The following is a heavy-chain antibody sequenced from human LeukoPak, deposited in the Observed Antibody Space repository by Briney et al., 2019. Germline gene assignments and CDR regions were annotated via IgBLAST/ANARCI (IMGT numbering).Heavy chain of an antibody. J-gene: IGHJ5*02. CDR1: GFTFSTYW. CDR2: INTDGSST. V-gene: IGHV3-74*01. CDR3: ARGKYCSSTSCPRGWFDP. D-gene: IGHD2-2*01. Sequence: PGGSLRLSCAASGFTFSTYWMHWVRQAPGKGLVWVSRINTDGSSTSYADSVKGRFTISRDNAKNTLYLQMNSLRAEDTAVYYCARGKYCSSTSCPRGWFDPWGQGTLVTVSS.